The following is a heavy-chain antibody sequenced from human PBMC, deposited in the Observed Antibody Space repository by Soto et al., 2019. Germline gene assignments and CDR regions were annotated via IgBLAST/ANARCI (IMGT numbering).Heavy chain of an antibody. CDR2: ISESGDGT. CDR3: AKNGDFWSWGMDV. Sequence: GGSLRLSCSASGFTFNTYAMTWVRQAPGKGLEWVSLISESGDGTYYADSVKGRCTISRDTSQRTLNLKMNSMSADDTAVYYCAKNGDFWSWGMDVWGQGTTVTVSS. D-gene: IGHD3-3*01. CDR1: GFTFNTYA. V-gene: IGHV3-23*01. J-gene: IGHJ6*02.